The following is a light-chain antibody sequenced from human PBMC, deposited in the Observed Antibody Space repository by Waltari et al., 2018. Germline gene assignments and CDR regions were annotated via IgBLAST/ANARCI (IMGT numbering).Light chain of an antibody. CDR2: SNN. Sequence: QSVLTQPPSASGTPGQRVTISCSGSSSNIGSNTANWYQQLPGTAPKLLIYSNNELPSGVPDRCSGCKSGTSASLAISGLQSEDEADYYCAAWDDSLNGRVFGGGTKLTVL. CDR1: SSNIGSNT. J-gene: IGLJ3*02. CDR3: AAWDDSLNGRV. V-gene: IGLV1-44*01.